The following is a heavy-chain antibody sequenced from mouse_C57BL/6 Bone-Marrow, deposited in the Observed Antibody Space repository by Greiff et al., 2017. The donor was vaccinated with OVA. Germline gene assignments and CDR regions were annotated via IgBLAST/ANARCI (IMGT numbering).Heavy chain of an antibody. D-gene: IGHD1-1*01. J-gene: IGHJ1*03. V-gene: IGHV1-39*01. CDR2: INPNYGTT. Sequence: VQLQQSGPELVKPGASVKISCKASGYSFTDYNMNWVKQSNGKSLEWIGVINPNYGTTSYNQKFKGKATLTVDQSSSTAYMQLNSLTYEDSAVYYCSKDYYCSSYWYFDVWGTGTTVTVSS. CDR3: SKDYYCSSYWYFDV. CDR1: GYSFTDYN.